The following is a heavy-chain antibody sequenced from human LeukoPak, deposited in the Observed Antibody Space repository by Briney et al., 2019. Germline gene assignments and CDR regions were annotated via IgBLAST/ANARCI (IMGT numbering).Heavy chain of an antibody. V-gene: IGHV4-34*01. D-gene: IGHD6-19*01. CDR2: INHSGST. Sequence: SETLSLTCAVYGGSFSGYYWSWIRQPPGKGLEWIGEINHSGSTNYNPSLKSRVTISVDTSKNQFSLKLSSVTAADTAVYYCVRAAVARYYFDYWGQGTLVTVSS. CDR1: GGSFSGYY. CDR3: VRAAVARYYFDY. J-gene: IGHJ4*02.